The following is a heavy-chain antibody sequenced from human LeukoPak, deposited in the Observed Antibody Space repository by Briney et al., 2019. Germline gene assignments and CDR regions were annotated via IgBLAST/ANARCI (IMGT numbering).Heavy chain of an antibody. CDR1: GFTVSSNY. D-gene: IGHD6-13*01. CDR2: FYSAGRT. J-gene: IGHJ4*02. Sequence: GGSLRLSCAASGFTVSSNYMSWVRQAPGKGLEWVSVFYSAGRTCNADSVKGRFTISRDNSKSTLYLQMNSLRAEDTAVYYCAREVAAAGQGAFDYWGQGTLVTVSS. CDR3: AREVAAAGQGAFDY. V-gene: IGHV3-66*01.